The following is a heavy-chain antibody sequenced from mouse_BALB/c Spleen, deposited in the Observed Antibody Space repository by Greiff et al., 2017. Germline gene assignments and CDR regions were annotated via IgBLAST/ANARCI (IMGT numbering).Heavy chain of an antibody. CDR3: ARGRTASYWYFDV. Sequence: QVQLQQSGPQLVRPGASVKISCKASGYSFTSYWMHWVKQRPGQGLEWIGMIDPSDSETRLNQKFKDKATLTVDKSSSTAYMQLSSPTSEDSAVYYCARGRTASYWYFDVWGAGTTVTVSS. CDR2: IDPSDSET. D-gene: IGHD1-2*01. J-gene: IGHJ1*01. CDR1: GYSFTSYW. V-gene: IGHV1S127*01.